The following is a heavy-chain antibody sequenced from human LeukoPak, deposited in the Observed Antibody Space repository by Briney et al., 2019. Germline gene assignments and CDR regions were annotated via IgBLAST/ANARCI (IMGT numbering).Heavy chain of an antibody. J-gene: IGHJ6*02. D-gene: IGHD3-22*01. V-gene: IGHV3-53*01. CDR1: GFTVSSNY. CDR3: ARDEYDSSGYYYGMDV. CDR2: IYSGGST. Sequence: GGSLRLSCAASGFTVSSNYMSWVRQAPGKGLEWVSVIYSGGSTYYADSVKGRFTISRDNSKNTLYLQMNSLRAEDTAVYCCARDEYDSSGYYYGMDVWGQGTTVTVSS.